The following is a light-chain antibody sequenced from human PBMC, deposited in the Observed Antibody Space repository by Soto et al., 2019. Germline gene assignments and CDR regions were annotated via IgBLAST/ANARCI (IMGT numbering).Light chain of an antibody. CDR2: LDSDGSH. CDR3: QTCATGPDWV. Sequence: QPVLTQSPSASASLGASVKLTCTLSSGHSTYAIAWHQQQPEKGPRYLMKLDSDGSHSKGDGIPDRFSGSSSGAERYLPIASLQSEDEADYYCQTCATGPDWVFGGGTKLIVL. CDR1: SGHSTYA. J-gene: IGLJ3*02. V-gene: IGLV4-69*01.